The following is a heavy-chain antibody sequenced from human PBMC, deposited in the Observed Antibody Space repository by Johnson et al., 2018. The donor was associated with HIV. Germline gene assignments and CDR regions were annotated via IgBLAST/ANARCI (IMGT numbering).Heavy chain of an antibody. J-gene: IGHJ3*02. V-gene: IGHV3-15*01. CDR3: ATDHPTAPLFIMNAFDI. Sequence: VQLVESGGGLVQPGGSLTVSCEASGMAFSDLWMNWVRQAPGKGLEWVGRIRSKPAGGTIEYAAPVKGRFTIARDDSKDTLYLQMNSLKIEDTAVYYCATDHPTAPLFIMNAFDIWGQGTMVTVSS. CDR2: IRSKPAGGTI. D-gene: IGHD3-16*01. CDR1: GMAFSDLW.